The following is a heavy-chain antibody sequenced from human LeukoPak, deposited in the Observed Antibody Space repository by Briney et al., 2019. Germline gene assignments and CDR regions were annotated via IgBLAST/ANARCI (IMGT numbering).Heavy chain of an antibody. Sequence: GGSLRLSCAASGFIFSSYAMHWVRQAPGKGLDGVAVISYDGSNKYYADSVKGRFTISRDNSENTLYLQMNSLTAEDTAVYYCTRDLVGPGYYFDYWGQGTLVTVSS. J-gene: IGHJ4*02. CDR3: TRDLVGPGYYFDY. D-gene: IGHD1-26*01. V-gene: IGHV3-30-3*01. CDR1: GFIFSSYA. CDR2: ISYDGSNK.